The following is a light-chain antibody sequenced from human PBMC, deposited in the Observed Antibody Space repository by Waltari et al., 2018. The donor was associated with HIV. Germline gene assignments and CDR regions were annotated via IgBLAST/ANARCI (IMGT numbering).Light chain of an antibody. CDR2: DTS. CDR1: QNIDNF. Sequence: DLQMTQSPSPLSASVGDRVTITCRASQNIDNFLSWYQQKPGKAPRLLIYDTSDVQSGVPSRFSGSGSGTDFTLTISSLQPEDFATYFCLQSFITPLTFGPGTKVDFK. V-gene: IGKV1-39*01. J-gene: IGKJ3*01. CDR3: LQSFITPLT.